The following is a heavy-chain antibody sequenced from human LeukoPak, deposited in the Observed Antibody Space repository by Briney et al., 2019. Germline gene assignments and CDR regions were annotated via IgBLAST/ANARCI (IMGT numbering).Heavy chain of an antibody. CDR1: GFTVSSNY. Sequence: GGSLRLSCAASGFTVSSNYMSWVRQAPGKGLEWVSVIYSGGSTYYADSVKGRFTISRDNAKNSLYLQMNSLRAEDTAVYYCARDAPDSSGRSYYYYYMDVWGKGTTVTISS. CDR3: ARDAPDSSGRSYYYYYMDV. J-gene: IGHJ6*03. V-gene: IGHV3-53*01. CDR2: IYSGGST. D-gene: IGHD6-19*01.